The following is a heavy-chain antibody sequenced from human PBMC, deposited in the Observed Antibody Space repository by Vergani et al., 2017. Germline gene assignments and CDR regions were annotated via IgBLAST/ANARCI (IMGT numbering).Heavy chain of an antibody. D-gene: IGHD5-24*01. CDR1: GFNFQIYW. J-gene: IGHJ5*01. V-gene: IGHV3-7*01. CDR3: VGGGLATIYNRFDP. CDR2: IKQDGSED. Sequence: EVLLVESGGDLVQPGGSLRLSCDASGFNFQIYWMGWVRQTAEKGLEWVANIKQDGSEDYYVDSVKGRFTITRDNAKKFIYLQMNSLRADDTAVYYCVGGGLATIYNRFDPGAQGTRVTVSS.